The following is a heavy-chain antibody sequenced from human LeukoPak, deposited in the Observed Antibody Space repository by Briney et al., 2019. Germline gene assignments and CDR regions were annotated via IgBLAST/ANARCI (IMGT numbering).Heavy chain of an antibody. CDR2: IYYSGST. CDR1: GGSISSGGYY. Sequence: SQTLSLTCTVSGGSISSGGYYWSWIRQPPGKGLEWIGYIYYSGSTYYNPSLKSRVTISVDTSKNQFSLKLSSVTAADTAVYYCARGGNFGVVIWAYYYYMDVWGKGTTVTVSS. V-gene: IGHV4-31*03. D-gene: IGHD3-3*01. CDR3: ARGGNFGVVIWAYYYYMDV. J-gene: IGHJ6*03.